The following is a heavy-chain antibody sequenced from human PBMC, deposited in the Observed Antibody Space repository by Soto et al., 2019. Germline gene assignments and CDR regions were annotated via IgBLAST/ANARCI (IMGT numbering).Heavy chain of an antibody. CDR1: GYTFTSYG. CDR2: ISAYNGNT. V-gene: IGHV1-18*04. Sequence: ASVKVSCKASGYTFTSYGISWVRQAPGQGLEWMGWISAYNGNTNCAQKLQGRVTMTTDTSTSTAYMELRSLRSDDTAVYYCARSGSGGSYCPYPYYFDYWGQGTLVTVSS. J-gene: IGHJ4*02. D-gene: IGHD1-26*01. CDR3: ARSGSGGSYCPYPYYFDY.